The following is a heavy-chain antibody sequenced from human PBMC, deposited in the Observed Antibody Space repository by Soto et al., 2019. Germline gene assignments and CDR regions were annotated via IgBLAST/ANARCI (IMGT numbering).Heavy chain of an antibody. D-gene: IGHD4-17*01. Sequence: SETRSVKCSVGGECRSKWWWTWNRQPPGKGLEWIGYTHYSGSTTYISYLKSRVTISVDMSKNQVSLKLSSVTAADTAVYYCARADGDYVYASWCQGTLVTVSS. V-gene: IGHV4-59*01. CDR3: ARADGDYVYAS. CDR1: GECRSKWW. CDR2: THYSGST. J-gene: IGHJ5*02.